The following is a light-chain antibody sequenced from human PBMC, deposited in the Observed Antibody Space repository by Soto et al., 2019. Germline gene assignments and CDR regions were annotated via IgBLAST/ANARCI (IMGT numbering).Light chain of an antibody. V-gene: IGKV1-39*01. CDR2: AAS. Sequence: DIRITQSPYTITESXGDRVTITXXASQSISSYLNWYQQKPGKAPKFLIYAASSLQSGVPSRFSGSGSGTDFTLTISSLQPEDFATYYCQQSYNTPLTFGPGTKVDIK. J-gene: IGKJ3*01. CDR3: QQSYNTPLT. CDR1: QSISSY.